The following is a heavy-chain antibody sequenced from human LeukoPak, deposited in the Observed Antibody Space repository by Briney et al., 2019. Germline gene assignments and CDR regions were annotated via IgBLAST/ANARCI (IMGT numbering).Heavy chain of an antibody. CDR2: IRFDGSNK. D-gene: IGHD5-24*01. V-gene: IGHV3-30*02. Sequence: GGSLRLSCAASGFTFRSFGIHWVRQAPGKGLEWVAFIRFDGSNKNYADSVKGRFTISRDNAKNTLYLQMNSLRDEDTAVYYCTREIRDRPFDPWGQGTLVTVSS. CDR1: GFTFRSFG. CDR3: TREIRDRPFDP. J-gene: IGHJ5*02.